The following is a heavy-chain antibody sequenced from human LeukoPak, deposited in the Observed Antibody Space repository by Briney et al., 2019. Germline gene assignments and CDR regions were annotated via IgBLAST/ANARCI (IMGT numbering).Heavy chain of an antibody. CDR3: ARVGRLAFDY. V-gene: IGHV3-48*03. D-gene: IGHD2-15*01. J-gene: IGHJ4*02. CDR2: ITSSAGTI. CDR1: GFTFSSYE. Sequence: PGGSLRLSCAASGFTFSSYEMHWVRQAPGKGLEWISYITSSAGTIYYADSVKGRFTISRDNAKSSLYLQMNSLRVEDTAVYYCARVGRLAFDYWGQGTLVTVSS.